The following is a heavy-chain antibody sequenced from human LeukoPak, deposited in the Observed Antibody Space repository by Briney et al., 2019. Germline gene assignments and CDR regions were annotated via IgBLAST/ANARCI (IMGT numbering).Heavy chain of an antibody. Sequence: PQTLSLTCTVSADSLNNYYFNWIRQPAGNGLECIGRVHPTGKTGYNTSLEARVTMSEDTSKNRFTLKLTSVTAVDSAVYYCARESGSGVGGFDAFNIWGQGTMVTVSS. CDR3: ARESGSGVGGFDAFNI. CDR2: VHPTGKT. V-gene: IGHV4-4*07. J-gene: IGHJ3*02. D-gene: IGHD3-10*01. CDR1: ADSLNNYY.